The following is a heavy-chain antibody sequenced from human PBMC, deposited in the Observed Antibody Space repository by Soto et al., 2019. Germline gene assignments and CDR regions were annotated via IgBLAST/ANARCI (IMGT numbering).Heavy chain of an antibody. CDR3: ARGVATIDY. Sequence: GGSLRLSCAASGFSFSTYSMNWVRQAPGEGLEWISYISSSSNTIYYADSVKGRFTISRDNAKNSLYLQMNSLRDEDTAVYYCARGVATIDYWGQGTLVTVSS. V-gene: IGHV3-48*02. J-gene: IGHJ4*02. CDR2: ISSSSNTI. D-gene: IGHD5-12*01. CDR1: GFSFSTYS.